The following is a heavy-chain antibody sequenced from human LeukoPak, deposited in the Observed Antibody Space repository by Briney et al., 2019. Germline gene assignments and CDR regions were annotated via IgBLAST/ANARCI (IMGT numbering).Heavy chain of an antibody. D-gene: IGHD2-15*01. V-gene: IGHV5-51*01. CDR1: GYSFPSYW. CDR3: ARQEYCSGGSCYTWFDP. CDR2: IYPADSDI. Sequence: GESLKISCKVSGYSFPSYWIGWVRQMPGKGLEWMGIIYPADSDIRYSPSFQGQVTISADKSISTAYLQWSSLKASDTAMYYCARQEYCSGGSCYTWFDPWGQGTLVTVSS. J-gene: IGHJ5*02.